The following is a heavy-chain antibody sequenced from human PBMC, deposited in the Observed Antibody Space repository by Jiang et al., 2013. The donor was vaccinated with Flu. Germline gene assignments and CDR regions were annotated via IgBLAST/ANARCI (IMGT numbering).Heavy chain of an antibody. CDR2: IYFSGST. J-gene: IGHJ4*02. CDR1: GGSISSSSYY. Sequence: GPGLVKPSETLSLTCTVSGGSISSSSYYWGWIRQPPGKGLEWIGSIYFSGSTYYNPSLKSRVTISVDTSKNQFSLKVSSVTAADTAVYFCARSIRRSGFGHDYWGQGTLVTVSS. D-gene: IGHD3-10*01. V-gene: IGHV4-39*01. CDR3: ARSIRRSGFGHDY.